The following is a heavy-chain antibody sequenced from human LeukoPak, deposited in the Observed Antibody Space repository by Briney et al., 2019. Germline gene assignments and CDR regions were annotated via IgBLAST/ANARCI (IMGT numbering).Heavy chain of an antibody. D-gene: IGHD2-21*01. V-gene: IGHV3-30*03. CDR1: GSTFSTHA. CDR2: VSPDGTDK. Sequence: PGGSLRLSCAGSGSTFSTHAMHRVRQTPGMGLEWVGVVSPDGTDKYYADSVKGRFTISRDNSRNTIYLQMNSLRSEDTAVYYCAGAIGYFDYWGQGALVTVSS. CDR3: AGAIGYFDY. J-gene: IGHJ4*02.